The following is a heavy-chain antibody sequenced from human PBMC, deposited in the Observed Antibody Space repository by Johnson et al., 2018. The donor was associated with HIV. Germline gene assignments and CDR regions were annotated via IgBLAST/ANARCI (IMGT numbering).Heavy chain of an antibody. J-gene: IGHJ3*02. V-gene: IGHV3-20*04. CDR1: RSSFGDYV. Sequence: VQLVESGGGVVQPGRSLRLSCAASRSSFGDYVMRCVRQVTETGLEAVSGYNSNGGSPGYADAVKDRFTISRDNVKNSLYLQMNSLTVEDTTLYYCARADRDSGTYHDAFDIWGQGTMVTVSS. D-gene: IGHD1-26*01. CDR2: YNSNGGSP. CDR3: ARADRDSGTYHDAFDI.